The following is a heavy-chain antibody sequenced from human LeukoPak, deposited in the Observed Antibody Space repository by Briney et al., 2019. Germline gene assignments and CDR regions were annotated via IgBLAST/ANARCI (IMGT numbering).Heavy chain of an antibody. CDR3: ARTQWLVAFDI. CDR2: IHHSGST. CDR1: GGSISSGGYS. D-gene: IGHD6-19*01. Sequence: SETLSLTCAVSGGSISSGGYSWSWIRQPPGKGLEWIGYIHHSGSTYYNPSLKSRVTISVDRSKNQFSLKLSSVTAADTAVYYCARTQWLVAFDIWGQGTMVTVSS. V-gene: IGHV4-30-2*01. J-gene: IGHJ3*02.